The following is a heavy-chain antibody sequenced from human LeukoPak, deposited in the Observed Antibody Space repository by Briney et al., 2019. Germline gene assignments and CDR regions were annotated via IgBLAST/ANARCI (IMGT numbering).Heavy chain of an antibody. CDR1: GFTFSSYA. J-gene: IGHJ4*02. CDR2: ISGSGGST. Sequence: PGGSLRLSCAASGFTFSSYAMSWVRQAPGKGLEWVSAISGSGGSTYYADSVKGRFTISRDNSKNTLYLQMNSLRAEDTAVYYCAREGTYYDILTGYYFDYWGQGTLVTVSS. D-gene: IGHD3-9*01. CDR3: AREGTYYDILTGYYFDY. V-gene: IGHV3-23*01.